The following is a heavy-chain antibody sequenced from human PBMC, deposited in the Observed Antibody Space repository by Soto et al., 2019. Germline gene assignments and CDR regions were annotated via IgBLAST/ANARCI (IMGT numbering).Heavy chain of an antibody. Sequence: GGSLRLSCAASGFTFNTNAMSWVRQAPGKGLEWVSSISGTGSRTYYTDSVKGRFTIARDNSKNTVSLQMNNLRAEDTGLYYCTKDTGYLSMDAWGQGTTVTVSS. CDR1: GFTFNTNA. CDR2: ISGTGSRT. CDR3: TKDTGYLSMDA. D-gene: IGHD6-25*01. J-gene: IGHJ6*02. V-gene: IGHV3-23*01.